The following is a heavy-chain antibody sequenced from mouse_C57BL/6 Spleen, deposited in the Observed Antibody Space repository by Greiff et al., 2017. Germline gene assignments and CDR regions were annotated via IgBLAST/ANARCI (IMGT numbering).Heavy chain of an antibody. Sequence: QVQLQQPGAELVRPGSSVKLSCKASGYTFTSYWMHWVKQRPIQGLEWIGNIDPSDSETHYNQKFKDKATLTVDKSSSTAYMQLSSLTSEDSAVYYCARGGQRKPYYAMDYWGQGTSVTVSS. D-gene: IGHD3-3*01. V-gene: IGHV1-52*01. CDR1: GYTFTSYW. J-gene: IGHJ4*01. CDR3: ARGGQRKPYYAMDY. CDR2: IDPSDSET.